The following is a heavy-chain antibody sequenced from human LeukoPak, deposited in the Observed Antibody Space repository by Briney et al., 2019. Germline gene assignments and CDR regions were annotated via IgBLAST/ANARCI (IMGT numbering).Heavy chain of an antibody. V-gene: IGHV3-21*01. CDR2: ISSSSSYI. J-gene: IGHJ4*02. D-gene: IGHD1-26*01. CDR3: ARGGSYYEWDY. CDR1: GFTVSSNY. Sequence: TGGSLRLSCAASGFTVSSNYMSWVRQAPGKGLEWVSSISSSSSYIYYADSVKGRFTISRDNAKNSLYLQMNSLRAEDTAVYYCARGGSYYEWDYWGQGTLVTVSS.